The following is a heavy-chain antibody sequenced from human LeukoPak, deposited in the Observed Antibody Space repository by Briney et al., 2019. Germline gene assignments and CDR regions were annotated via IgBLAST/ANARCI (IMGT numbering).Heavy chain of an antibody. D-gene: IGHD3-22*01. J-gene: IGHJ4*02. V-gene: IGHV3-21*01. CDR2: ISGSSSYI. CDR1: GFTFSSYS. Sequence: GGSLRLSCAASGFTFSSYSMNWVRQAPGKGLEWVSSISGSSSYIYYADSVKGRFTISRDSAKNSLYLQMNSLRAEDTAVYYCARKYYYDSSGYWVFDYWGQGTLVTVSS. CDR3: ARKYYYDSSGYWVFDY.